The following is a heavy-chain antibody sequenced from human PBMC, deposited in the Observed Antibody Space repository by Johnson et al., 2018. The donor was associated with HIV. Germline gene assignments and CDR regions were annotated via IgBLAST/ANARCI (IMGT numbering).Heavy chain of an antibody. CDR3: ASRTGWDAFDI. V-gene: IGHV3-30*14. CDR2: ISYDGSNK. D-gene: IGHD7-27*01. CDR1: GFTFSSYA. J-gene: IGHJ3*02. Sequence: QVQLVESGGGVVQPGRSLRLSCAASGFTFSSYAMHWVRQAPGKGLEWVAVISYDGSNKYYADSGKGRFTISRDNSKNTLYLQMNSRTAEDTALYYCASRTGWDAFDIWGQGTMVTVSS.